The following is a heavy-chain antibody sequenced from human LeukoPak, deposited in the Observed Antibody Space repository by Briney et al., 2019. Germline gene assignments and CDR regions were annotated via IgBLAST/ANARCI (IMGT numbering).Heavy chain of an antibody. D-gene: IGHD4-17*01. V-gene: IGHV1-69*13. CDR3: ASDMTTVTPGVYYYGMDV. CDR2: IIPIFGTA. Sequence: SVKVSCKASGGTFSSYAISWVRQAPGQGLEWMGGIIPIFGTANYAQKFQGRVTITADESTSTAYMELSSLRSEDTPVYYCASDMTTVTPGVYYYGMDVWGQGTTVTVSS. J-gene: IGHJ6*02. CDR1: GGTFSSYA.